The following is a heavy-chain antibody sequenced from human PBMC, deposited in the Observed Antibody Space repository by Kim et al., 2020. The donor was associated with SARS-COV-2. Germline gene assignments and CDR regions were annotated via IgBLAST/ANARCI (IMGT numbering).Heavy chain of an antibody. CDR3: ARDVRSGGVATIYS. D-gene: IGHD5-12*01. CDR2: IRNKANSYTT. V-gene: IGHV3-72*01. Sequence: GGSLRLSCAASGFTFSDHYMDWVRQAPGKGLEWVGRIRNKANSYTTEYAASVKGRFTISRDDSKNSLYLQMNSLKTEDTAVYYCARDVRSGGVATIYSWGQGTLVTVSS. J-gene: IGHJ4*02. CDR1: GFTFSDHY.